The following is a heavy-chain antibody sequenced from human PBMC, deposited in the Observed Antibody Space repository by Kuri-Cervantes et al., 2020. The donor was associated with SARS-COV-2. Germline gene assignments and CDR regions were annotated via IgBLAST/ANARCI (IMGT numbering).Heavy chain of an antibody. Sequence: GESLKISCIGSGFTFGDYAMRWFRQAPGKGLEWVGFIRSKAHGGTTEYAASVKGRFTISRDDSKSIASLQMNSLKTEDTAVYYCTREDDYIDLELGFDYWGQETLVTVSS. J-gene: IGHJ4*02. V-gene: IGHV3-49*03. CDR2: IRSKAHGGTT. CDR1: GFTFGDYA. CDR3: TREDDYIDLELGFDY. D-gene: IGHD4-17*01.